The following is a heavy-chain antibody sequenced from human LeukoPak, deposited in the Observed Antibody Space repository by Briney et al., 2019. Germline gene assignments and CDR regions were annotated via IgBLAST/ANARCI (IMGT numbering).Heavy chain of an antibody. J-gene: IGHJ4*02. Sequence: SETLSLTCTVSGGSISSSSYYWSWIRQSPGKGLECIGYIYYSGSTNYNPSLKSRVTISVDTSKNQFSLNLSSVTAADTAVYYCARDLYGDFYYFDYWGQGTLVTVSS. CDR1: GGSISSSSYY. CDR2: IYYSGST. CDR3: ARDLYGDFYYFDY. D-gene: IGHD2-21*02. V-gene: IGHV4-61*01.